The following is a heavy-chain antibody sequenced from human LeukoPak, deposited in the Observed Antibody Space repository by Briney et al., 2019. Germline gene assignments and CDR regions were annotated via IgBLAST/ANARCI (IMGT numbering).Heavy chain of an antibody. Sequence: SETLSLTCTVSGGSISSYCWSWIRQPPGKGLEWIGYIYDSGITYYIPSLKSRVTISGDTSKNHFSLKLSSVTAADTAVYYCARSPLYDGFDVWGQGTMVTVSS. D-gene: IGHD2-2*02. J-gene: IGHJ3*01. CDR1: GGSISSYC. V-gene: IGHV4-59*08. CDR3: ARSPLYDGFDV. CDR2: IYDSGIT.